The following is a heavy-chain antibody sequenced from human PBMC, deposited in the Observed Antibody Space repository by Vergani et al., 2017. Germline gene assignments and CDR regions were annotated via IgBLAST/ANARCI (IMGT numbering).Heavy chain of an antibody. Sequence: EVQLVESGGGLVQPGGSLRLSCAASGFTFSSYEMNWVRQAPGKGLEWVSYISSSGSTIYYADSVKGRFTISRDNAKNSLYLQMNSLRAEDTAVYYCARVGRFWSGYYTGRYGDNGSWGQGTLVTVSS. D-gene: IGHD3-3*01. CDR2: ISSSGSTI. CDR3: ARVGRFWSGYYTGRYGDNGS. J-gene: IGHJ5*02. V-gene: IGHV3-48*03. CDR1: GFTFSSYE.